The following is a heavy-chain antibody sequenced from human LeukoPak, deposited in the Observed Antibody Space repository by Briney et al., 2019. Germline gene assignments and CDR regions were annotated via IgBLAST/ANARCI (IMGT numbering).Heavy chain of an antibody. CDR3: ARSSPGYYDSSGYHDS. V-gene: IGHV1-18*01. J-gene: IGHJ4*02. Sequence: ASVKVSCKASGYTFTSYGISWVRQAPGQGHEWMGWISAYNGNTNYAQKLQGRVTMTTDTSTGTAYMELRSLRSDDTAVYYCARSSPGYYDSSGYHDSWGQGTLVTVSS. D-gene: IGHD3-22*01. CDR1: GYTFTSYG. CDR2: ISAYNGNT.